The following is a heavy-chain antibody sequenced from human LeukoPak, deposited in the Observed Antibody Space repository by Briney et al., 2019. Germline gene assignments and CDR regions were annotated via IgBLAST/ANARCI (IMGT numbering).Heavy chain of an antibody. CDR3: AKRSDYGGNWNYFDY. D-gene: IGHD4-23*01. CDR2: ISDSGGDT. V-gene: IGHV3-23*01. Sequence: GESLRLSCAASGFTFSSYGMSWVRQAPGKGLEWVSTISDSGGDTFYADSVKGRFTISRDNSRNTLYLQMNGLRVEDTAVYYCAKRSDYGGNWNYFDYWGQGTLVTVSS. CDR1: GFTFSSYG. J-gene: IGHJ4*02.